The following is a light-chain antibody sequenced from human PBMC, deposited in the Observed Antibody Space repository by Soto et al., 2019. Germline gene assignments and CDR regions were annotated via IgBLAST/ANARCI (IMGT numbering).Light chain of an antibody. CDR1: SSNIGAGYD. CDR3: QSYDSSLGGWGV. V-gene: IGLV1-40*01. Sequence: QPVLTQPPSVSGAPGQRVTISCTGSSSNIGAGYDVHWYQQLPGTAPKLLIYGNNNRPSGVPDRFSGSKSGTSASLGITGLQAEDEADYYCQSYDSSLGGWGVFGGGTKLTVL. CDR2: GNN. J-gene: IGLJ3*02.